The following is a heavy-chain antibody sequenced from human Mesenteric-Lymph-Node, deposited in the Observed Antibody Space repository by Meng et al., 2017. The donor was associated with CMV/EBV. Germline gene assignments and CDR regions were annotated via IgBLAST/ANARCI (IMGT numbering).Heavy chain of an antibody. CDR3: VRSEYYYGSGLDY. V-gene: IGHV3-74*01. D-gene: IGHD3-10*01. CDR2: INNDGTST. CDR1: GFTFRSDW. Sequence: AAAGFTFRSDWMYWVRQAPGKGLVWVSRINNDGTSTSYADSVKGRFTISRDNAKSTLYLQMNSLRVEDTAVYYCVRSEYYYGSGLDYWGQGTLVTVSS. J-gene: IGHJ4*02.